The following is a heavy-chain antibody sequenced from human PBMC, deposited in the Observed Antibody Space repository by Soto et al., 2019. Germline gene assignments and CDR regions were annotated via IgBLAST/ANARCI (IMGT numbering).Heavy chain of an antibody. CDR3: ARGGPGGSAGGMDV. D-gene: IGHD3-16*01. CDR2: IIPILGIA. J-gene: IGHJ6*02. Sequence: QVQLVQSGAEVKKPGSSVKVSCKASGGTFSSYTISWVRQAPGQGLEWMGRIIPILGIANYAQKFQGRVTITADKSTSTAYMELSSLRSEDTAVYYCARGGPGGSAGGMDVWGQGTTVTVSS. V-gene: IGHV1-69*02. CDR1: GGTFSSYT.